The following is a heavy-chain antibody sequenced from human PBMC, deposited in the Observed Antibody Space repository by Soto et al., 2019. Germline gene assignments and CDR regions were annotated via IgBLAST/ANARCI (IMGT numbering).Heavy chain of an antibody. V-gene: IGHV1-18*01. CDR2: ISAYNGNT. CDR1: GYTFTNYG. CDR3: ARGGSPADY. Sequence: QVQLVQSGAEVKKPGASVKVSCKASGYTFTNYGISWVRQAPGQGLEWMGWISAYNGNTNYAQKLQGRVTMTTDTPTSTANMNQRRLSSDETAVYYCARGGSPADYWGQGTLVTVSS. D-gene: IGHD3-10*01. J-gene: IGHJ4*02.